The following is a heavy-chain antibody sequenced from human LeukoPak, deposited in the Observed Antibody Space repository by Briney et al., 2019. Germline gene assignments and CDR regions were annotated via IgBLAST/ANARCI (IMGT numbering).Heavy chain of an antibody. V-gene: IGHV3-7*01. Sequence: GGSLRLSCAASGFTFTTYWMSWVRQLPGKGLEWVANINQDGTEKYYVDSVKGRFTISRDNAKNSLYLQMNSLRAEDTAVYYCARDFPYYYDISGYYFDYWGQGTLVTVSS. CDR3: ARDFPYYYDISGYYFDY. D-gene: IGHD3-22*01. J-gene: IGHJ4*02. CDR2: INQDGTEK. CDR1: GFTFTTYW.